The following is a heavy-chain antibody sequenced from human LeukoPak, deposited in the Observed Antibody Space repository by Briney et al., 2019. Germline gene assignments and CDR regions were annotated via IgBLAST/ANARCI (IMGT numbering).Heavy chain of an antibody. CDR2: ISGSGGDT. V-gene: IGHV3-23*01. CDR1: GFNFGDYA. Sequence: QSGGSLRLSCTASGFNFGDYAMTWVRQAPGRGLEWVSTISGSGGDTYYADSVKGRFTISRDNSKNTLYLQMNSLRAEDTAVYYCAKDLGGEGGSGFPGYWGQGTLVTVSS. CDR3: AKDLGGEGGSGFPGY. J-gene: IGHJ4*02. D-gene: IGHD3-10*01.